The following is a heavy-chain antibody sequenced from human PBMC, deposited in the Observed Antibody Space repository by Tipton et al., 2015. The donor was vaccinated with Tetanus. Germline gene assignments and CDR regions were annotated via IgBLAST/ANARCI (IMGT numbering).Heavy chain of an antibody. CDR1: GGSFSNYF. J-gene: IGHJ6*02. V-gene: IGHV4-30-2*01. CDR2: ISHSGRT. Sequence: TLSPTCAVYGGSFSNYFWSWIRQPPGKGLECIGYISHSGRTYYNPSLNSRVTISLDRSKNQFSLKLTSVTAADTAVYYCARGGGNTMFRGGEFVHSYYYQGMDVWGQGTTVTVSS. D-gene: IGHD3-10*01. CDR3: ARGGGNTMFRGGEFVHSYYYQGMDV.